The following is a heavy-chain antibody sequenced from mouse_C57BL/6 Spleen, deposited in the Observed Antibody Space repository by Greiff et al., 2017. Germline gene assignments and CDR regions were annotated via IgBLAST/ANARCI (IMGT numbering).Heavy chain of an antibody. CDR1: GYTFTSYW. V-gene: IGHV1-64*01. D-gene: IGHD1-1*01. CDR2: IHPNSGST. CDR3: ARSRITAVDAMDY. Sequence: QVQLQQPGAELVKPGASVKLSCKASGYTFTSYWMHWVKQRPGQGLEWIGMIHPNSGSTNYNEKFKSKATLTVDKSSSTAYMQLSSLTSKDSAVYYCARSRITAVDAMDYWGQGTSVTVSS. J-gene: IGHJ4*01.